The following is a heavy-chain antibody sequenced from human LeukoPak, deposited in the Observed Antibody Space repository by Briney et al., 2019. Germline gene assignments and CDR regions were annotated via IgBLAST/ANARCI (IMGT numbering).Heavy chain of an antibody. D-gene: IGHD3-10*01. J-gene: IGHJ5*02. CDR2: MSGSGGST. Sequence: TGGSLRLSCAASGFTFNIYAMNWVRQAPGKGLEWVSAMSGSGGSTYYADSVKGRFTISRDNSKNTLYLQMNSLRAEDTAVYYCARDYGSTYNWFDPWGQGTLVTVSS. V-gene: IGHV3-23*01. CDR1: GFTFNIYA. CDR3: ARDYGSTYNWFDP.